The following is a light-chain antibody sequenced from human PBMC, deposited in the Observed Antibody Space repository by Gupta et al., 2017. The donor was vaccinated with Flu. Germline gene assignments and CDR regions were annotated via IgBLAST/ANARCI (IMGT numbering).Light chain of an antibody. J-gene: IGLJ1*01. Sequence: QSALTQPASVSGSPGQSITISCTGTSSDVGGYNYVSWYQQHPGNAPKLMIYRVSNRPSGVSNRFSGSKSGNTASLTISGLQAEDEADYYCSSYTSSSTLGVFGTGTKVTVL. CDR3: SSYTSSSTLGV. CDR1: SSDVGGYNY. V-gene: IGLV2-14*01. CDR2: RVS.